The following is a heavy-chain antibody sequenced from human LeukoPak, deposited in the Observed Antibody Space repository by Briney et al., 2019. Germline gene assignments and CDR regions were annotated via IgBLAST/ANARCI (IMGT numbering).Heavy chain of an antibody. CDR3: AREGSGRLLRRYYYYMDV. CDR1: GYTFTGYY. V-gene: IGHV1-2*02. CDR2: INPNSGGT. J-gene: IGHJ6*03. Sequence: ASVKVSCKASGYTFTGYYMHWVRQAPGQGLEWIGWINPNSGGTNYAQKFQGRVTMTRDTSISTAYMELSRLRSDDTDVYYCAREGSGRLLRRYYYYMDVWGKGTTVTVSS. D-gene: IGHD6-25*01.